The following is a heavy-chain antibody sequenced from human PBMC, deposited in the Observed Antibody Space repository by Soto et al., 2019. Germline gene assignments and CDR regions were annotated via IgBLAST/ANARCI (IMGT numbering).Heavy chain of an antibody. D-gene: IGHD2-2*01. V-gene: IGHV1-69*01. CDR2: IIPVFGTT. CDR1: GGTFSNYT. Sequence: QVQLVQSGAEVKKPGSSVKVFCKASGGTFSNYTISWVGQAPGQGLEWMGGIIPVFGTTDYEQKFEGRGTISADGSTSTAYMKLSSLRSADTAVYYCARSSPYIVVRKPTGNQDYYGMDVWGQGTTVNVSS. CDR3: ARSSPYIVVRKPTGNQDYYGMDV. J-gene: IGHJ6*02.